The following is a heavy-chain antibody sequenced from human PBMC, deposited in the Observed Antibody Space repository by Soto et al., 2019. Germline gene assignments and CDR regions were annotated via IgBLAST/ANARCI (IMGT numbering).Heavy chain of an antibody. J-gene: IGHJ4*02. Sequence: EVQLVVSGGLVVRPGGSLRLSCAGSGFTFDDHTMHWVRQAPGKGLEWVSLITWDAGSAFYADSVRGRFTISRDNSKNSLYLQMNSLRTEDSALYYCAKVKDRIFDYWGRGTPVTVSS. CDR1: GFTFDDHT. V-gene: IGHV3-43*01. CDR3: AKVKDRIFDY. CDR2: ITWDAGSA.